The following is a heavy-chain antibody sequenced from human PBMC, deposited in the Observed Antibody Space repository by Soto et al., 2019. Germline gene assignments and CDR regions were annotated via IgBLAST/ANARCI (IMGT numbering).Heavy chain of an antibody. Sequence: ASVKVSCKASGYTFTSYAMHWVRQAPGQRLEWMGWINAGNGNTKYSQKFQGRVTITRDTSASTAYMELSSLRSEDTAVYYCAIGQWELPLDYYYGMDVWGQGTTVTVSS. D-gene: IGHD1-26*01. CDR1: GYTFTSYA. V-gene: IGHV1-3*01. J-gene: IGHJ6*02. CDR3: AIGQWELPLDYYYGMDV. CDR2: INAGNGNT.